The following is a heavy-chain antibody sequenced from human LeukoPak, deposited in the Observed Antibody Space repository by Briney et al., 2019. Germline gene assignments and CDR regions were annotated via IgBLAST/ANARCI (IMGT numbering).Heavy chain of an antibody. V-gene: IGHV3-23*01. J-gene: IGHJ1*01. CDR1: GFTFSSYA. D-gene: IGHD4-17*01. CDR2: ISDSGGST. CDR3: AKEVYGDSTGGRFQN. Sequence: GGSLRLSCAASGFTFSSYAMSWVRQAPGKGLEWVSGISDSGGSTYYADSVKGRFTISRDNSKNTLYLQMSSLRAEDTAVYYCAKEVYGDSTGGRFQNWGQGTLVTVSS.